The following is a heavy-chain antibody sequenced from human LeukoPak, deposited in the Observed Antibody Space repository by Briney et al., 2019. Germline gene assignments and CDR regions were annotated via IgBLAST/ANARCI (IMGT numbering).Heavy chain of an antibody. CDR3: TRLEDTAMVYYYYYYMDV. CDR1: GFTFSGSA. CDR2: IRSKANSYAT. Sequence: GGSLRLSCAASGFTFSGSAMHWVRQASGKGLEWVGRIRSKANSYATAYAASVKGRFTISRDDSKNTAYLQMNSLKTEDTAVYYCTRLEDTAMVYYYYYYMDVWGKGTTVTVPS. V-gene: IGHV3-73*01. J-gene: IGHJ6*03. D-gene: IGHD5-18*01.